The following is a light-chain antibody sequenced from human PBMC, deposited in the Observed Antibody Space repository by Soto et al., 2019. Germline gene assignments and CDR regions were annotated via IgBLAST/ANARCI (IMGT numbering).Light chain of an antibody. CDR3: QYYGSPSWT. CDR2: GAS. Sequence: EVVLTQSPATLSLSPGERATLSCRASQSIATYLAWYQQKPGRAPSLLIYGASSRATGTPDRFSGSGSGTDFTLTISRLEPDDFAEYYCQYYGSPSWTFGQGTKVDIK. V-gene: IGKV3-20*01. J-gene: IGKJ1*01. CDR1: QSIATY.